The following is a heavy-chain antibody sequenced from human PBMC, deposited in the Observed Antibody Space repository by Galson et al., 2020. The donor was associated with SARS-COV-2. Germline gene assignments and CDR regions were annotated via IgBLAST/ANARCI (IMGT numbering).Heavy chain of an antibody. J-gene: IGHJ5*02. V-gene: IGHV3-23*01. Sequence: GGSLRLSCEASGFTFGTYGMTWVRQAPGKGLEWVSSISDSGGATYYADSVKARFTISRDNSKNTLYLQMYSLRAEDSALYYCARYSGDDSGWYEMNCFDPWGQGTLVTVSS. CDR3: ARYSGDDSGWYEMNCFDP. CDR1: GFTFGTYG. D-gene: IGHD6-19*01. CDR2: ISDSGGAT.